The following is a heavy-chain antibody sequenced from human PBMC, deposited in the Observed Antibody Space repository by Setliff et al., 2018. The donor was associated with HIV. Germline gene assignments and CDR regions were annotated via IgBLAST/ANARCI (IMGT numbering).Heavy chain of an antibody. J-gene: IGHJ6*03. D-gene: IGHD2-8*01. Sequence: GASVKVSCKTSGYTFSDYGITWVRQAPGQGLEWMGWISVYNGNTNYAQKFQGRLSMSTASSTSTANMFLSRLTSDDTAVYYCVRLTADRTNYYYYMDVWGKGTTVTVSS. CDR1: GYTFSDYG. CDR3: VRLTADRTNYYYYMDV. CDR2: ISVYNGNT. V-gene: IGHV1-18*01.